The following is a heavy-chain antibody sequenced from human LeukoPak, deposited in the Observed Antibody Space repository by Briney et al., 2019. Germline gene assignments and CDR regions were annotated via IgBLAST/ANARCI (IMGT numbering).Heavy chain of an antibody. D-gene: IGHD3-3*01. Sequence: GGSLRLSCAASGFTFSTYAMSWVRQAPGKGLEWVGVISYDGSDEYYTDSVKGRFTISRDNSKNTVYLQMNSLRADDTAVYYCARDFTPEWFDIHWGQGTLVTVS. J-gene: IGHJ4*02. CDR1: GFTFSTYA. CDR3: ARDFTPEWFDIH. V-gene: IGHV3-30*04. CDR2: ISYDGSDE.